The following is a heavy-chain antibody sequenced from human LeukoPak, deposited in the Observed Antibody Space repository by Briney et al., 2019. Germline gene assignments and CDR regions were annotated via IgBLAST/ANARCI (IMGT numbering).Heavy chain of an antibody. J-gene: IGHJ4*02. CDR2: IIPIFGTA. CDR3: AREVERGYDFWSGYSYYFDY. Sequence: ASVKVSCKASGGTFISYAISWVRQAPGQGLEWMGGIIPIFGTANYAQKFQGRVTITADESTSTAYMELSSLRSEDTAVYYCAREVERGYDFWSGYSYYFDYWGQGTLVTVSS. V-gene: IGHV1-69*13. CDR1: GGTFISYA. D-gene: IGHD3-3*01.